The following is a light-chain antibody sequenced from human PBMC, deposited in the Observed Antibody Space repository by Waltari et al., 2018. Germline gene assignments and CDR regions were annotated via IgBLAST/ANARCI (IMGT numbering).Light chain of an antibody. Sequence: EIVMTQSPATLSVSPGERATLSCRASQSVSSNLAWYQQKPGQAPRLLIYGASTRATGISARFSGSGSGTEFTLTISSLQSEDFAVYYCQQYNYWPPLTFGGGTKVEIK. J-gene: IGKJ4*01. V-gene: IGKV3-15*01. CDR3: QQYNYWPPLT. CDR2: GAS. CDR1: QSVSSN.